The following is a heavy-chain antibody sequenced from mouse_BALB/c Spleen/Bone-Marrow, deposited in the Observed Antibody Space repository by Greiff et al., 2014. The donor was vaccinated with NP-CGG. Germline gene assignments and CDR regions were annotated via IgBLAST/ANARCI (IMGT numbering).Heavy chain of an antibody. D-gene: IGHD1-2*01. J-gene: IGHJ4*01. V-gene: IGHV5-6-5*01. CDR1: GITVSSYT. Sequence: DVMLVESGGGLVKPGESLKFSCAASGITVSSYTMSWVRQTPEKRLEWVASITGGGTTYYPDSVKGRFTISRDKARNILYLQVSSLRSEDTAIYYCARHYGYVDAMDYWGQGTSVTVSS. CDR2: ITGGGTT. CDR3: ARHYGYVDAMDY.